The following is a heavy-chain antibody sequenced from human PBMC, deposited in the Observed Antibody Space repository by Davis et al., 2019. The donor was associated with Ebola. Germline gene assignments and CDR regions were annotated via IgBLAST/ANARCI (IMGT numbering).Heavy chain of an antibody. J-gene: IGHJ4*02. D-gene: IGHD3-22*01. CDR1: GFTFSSYG. CDR2: IRYDGSNK. Sequence: GESLKTSCAASGFTFSSYGMHWVRQAPGKGLEWVAFIRYDGSNKYYADSVKGRFTISRDNSKNTLYLQMNSLRAEDTAVYYCAKDYYDSSGRYFDYWGQGTLVTVSS. CDR3: AKDYYDSSGRYFDY. V-gene: IGHV3-30*02.